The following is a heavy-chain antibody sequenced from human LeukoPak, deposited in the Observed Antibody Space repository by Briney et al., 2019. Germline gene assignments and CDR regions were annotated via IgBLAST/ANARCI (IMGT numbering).Heavy chain of an antibody. CDR1: GFTFSSYD. CDR3: ARDWGNWGYGYYFDH. J-gene: IGHJ4*02. Sequence: GGSLRLSCAASGFTFSSYDMHWVRQVIGEGLQWVSGIGTAADTYYVGSVKGRFTISRENAKNSLYLQMNNLRAGDAAVYYCARDWGNWGYGYYFDHWGQGTLVTVSS. V-gene: IGHV3-13*01. CDR2: IGTAADT. D-gene: IGHD7-27*01.